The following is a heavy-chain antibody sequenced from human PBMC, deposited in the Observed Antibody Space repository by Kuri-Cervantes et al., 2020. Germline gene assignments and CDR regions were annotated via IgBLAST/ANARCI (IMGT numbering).Heavy chain of an antibody. Sequence: GGSLRLSCAASGFTFSNYAMSWVRQAPGKELEWVSAITDSGDHTFHADSVRGRFTISRDNSKNTLYLQMNSLRGEDTAVYYCAKGSRTSRPYFFDYWGQGTLVTVSS. D-gene: IGHD1-26*01. J-gene: IGHJ4*02. V-gene: IGHV3-23*01. CDR1: GFTFSNYA. CDR2: ITDSGDHT. CDR3: AKGSRTSRPYFFDY.